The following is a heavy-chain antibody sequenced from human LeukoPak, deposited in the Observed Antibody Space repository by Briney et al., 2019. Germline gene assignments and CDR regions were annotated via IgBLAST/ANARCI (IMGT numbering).Heavy chain of an antibody. V-gene: IGHV6-1*01. D-gene: IGHD3-9*01. J-gene: IGHJ3*02. CDR2: TYYRSKWYN. Sequence: SQTLSLTCAISGDSVSSYSAAWNWIRQSPSRGLEWLGRTYYRSKWYNDYAVSVKSRITINPDTSKNQFSLQLNSVTPEDTAVYYCARTSRYFDWLLYAFDIWGQGTMVTVSS. CDR3: ARTSRYFDWLLYAFDI. CDR1: GDSVSSYSAA.